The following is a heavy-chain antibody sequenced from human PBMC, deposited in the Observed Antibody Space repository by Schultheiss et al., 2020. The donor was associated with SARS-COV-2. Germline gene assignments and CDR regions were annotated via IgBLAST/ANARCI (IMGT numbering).Heavy chain of an antibody. J-gene: IGHJ6*02. V-gene: IGHV4-31*03. CDR3: ARLGGAGYSSSWYIDYYYYYGMDV. D-gene: IGHD6-13*01. CDR1: GGSISSGGYY. CDR2: IYYSGTI. Sequence: SETLSLTCTVSGGSISSGGYYWTWIRQPPGKGLEWIGYIYYSGTIYYNPSLKSRISISVDTSKNQFSLKLSSVTAADTAVYYCARLGGAGYSSSWYIDYYYYYGMDVWGQGTTVTVSS.